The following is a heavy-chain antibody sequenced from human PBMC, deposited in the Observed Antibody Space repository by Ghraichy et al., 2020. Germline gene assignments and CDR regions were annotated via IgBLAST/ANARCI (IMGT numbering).Heavy chain of an antibody. CDR2: INQDGSEK. V-gene: IGHV3-7*03. Sequence: GALRLSCAASGFIFNNYWISWVRQAPGKGLEWVANINQDGSEKYYVDSVKGRFTISRDNAKNSLYLQMNSLRAEDTAVYYCASDGDSSGSTPWGQGTLVTVSS. J-gene: IGHJ5*02. CDR3: ASDGDSSGSTP. CDR1: GFIFNNYW. D-gene: IGHD3-22*01.